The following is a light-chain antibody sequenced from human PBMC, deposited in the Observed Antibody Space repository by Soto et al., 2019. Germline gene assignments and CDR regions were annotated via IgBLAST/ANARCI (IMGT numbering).Light chain of an antibody. V-gene: IGKV1-5*03. J-gene: IGKJ1*01. Sequence: DIKMTQSPSTLSASVGDRVAITCRASQSIGTWLAWYQQKPGKAPKLLIYKTSSLESGVPSRFSGSGSGTEFTLTISSLQPDDFATYYCQQYNGYSRTFGQGTKVEIK. CDR1: QSIGTW. CDR3: QQYNGYSRT. CDR2: KTS.